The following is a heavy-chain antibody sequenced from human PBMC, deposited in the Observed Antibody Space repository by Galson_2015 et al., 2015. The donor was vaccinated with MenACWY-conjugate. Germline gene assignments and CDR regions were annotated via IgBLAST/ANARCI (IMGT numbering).Heavy chain of an antibody. CDR3: ARDRTYHDGSAYYDVFDV. Sequence: SLRLSCAASGFTFSSYWMTWVRQAPGKGLEWVANIRGDGSINYYVDSVKGRFTISRDNAQNSLYLLMNSLRAEDTAIYYCARDRTYHDGSAYYDVFDVWGQGTMVAVSS. CDR1: GFTFSSYW. D-gene: IGHD3-22*01. V-gene: IGHV3-7*03. J-gene: IGHJ3*01. CDR2: IRGDGSIN.